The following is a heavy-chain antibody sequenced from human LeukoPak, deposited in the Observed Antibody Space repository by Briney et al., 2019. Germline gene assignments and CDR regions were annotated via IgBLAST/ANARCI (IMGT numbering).Heavy chain of an antibody. Sequence: SQTLSLTYAVYGGSFSRYYWRWARQPPLKGQEWRGEMNHSGSTNYHPSLKSRVTISVDTSKNQFALKLSSVTAADTAVYYCARVYYYYGSGSWFDPWGQGTLVTVSS. CDR1: GGSFSRYY. CDR2: MNHSGST. V-gene: IGHV4-34*01. CDR3: ARVYYYYGSGSWFDP. D-gene: IGHD3-10*01. J-gene: IGHJ5*02.